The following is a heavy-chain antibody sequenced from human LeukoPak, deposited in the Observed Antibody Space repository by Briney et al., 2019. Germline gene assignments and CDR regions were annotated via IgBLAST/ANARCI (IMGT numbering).Heavy chain of an antibody. CDR2: IIPIFGTA. D-gene: IGHD4-17*01. CDR1: GGTFSSYA. V-gene: IGHV1-69*05. J-gene: IGHJ2*01. Sequence: SVKVSXKASGGTFSSYAISWVRQAPGQGLEWMGRIIPIFGTANYAQKFQGRVTITTDESTSTAYMELSSLRSEDTAVYYCARALVDYGDYWYFDLWGRGTLVTVSS. CDR3: ARALVDYGDYWYFDL.